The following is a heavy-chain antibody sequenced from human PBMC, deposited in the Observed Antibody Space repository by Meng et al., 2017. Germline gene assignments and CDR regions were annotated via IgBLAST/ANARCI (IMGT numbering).Heavy chain of an antibody. J-gene: IGHJ5*02. CDR1: GGSISSSIYY. CDR3: ARGYHYYYDSSGPFNWFDP. Sequence: QLAPEASGPGRVKPSETLSPTVTVSGGSISSSIYYWGWIRQPPGKGLEWIGSIYYSGSTYYNPSLKSRVTISVDTSKNQFSLKLSSVTAADTAVYYCARGYHYYYDSSGPFNWFDPWGQGTLVTVSS. D-gene: IGHD3-22*01. CDR2: IYYSGST. V-gene: IGHV4-39*07.